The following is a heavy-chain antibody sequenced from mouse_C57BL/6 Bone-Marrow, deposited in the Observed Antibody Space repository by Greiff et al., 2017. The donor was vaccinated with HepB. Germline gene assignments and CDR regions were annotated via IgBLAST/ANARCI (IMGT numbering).Heavy chain of an antibody. CDR1: GYTFTSYD. CDR3: ARSSPSYYDYDGDWYFDV. D-gene: IGHD2-4*01. J-gene: IGHJ1*03. V-gene: IGHV1-85*01. CDR2: IYPRDGST. Sequence: QVQLKESGPELVKPGASVKLSCKASGYTFTSYDINWVKQRPGQGLEWIGWIYPRDGSTKYNEKFKGKATLTVDTSSSTAYMELHSLTSEDSAVYFCARSSPSYYDYDGDWYFDVWGTGTTVTVSS.